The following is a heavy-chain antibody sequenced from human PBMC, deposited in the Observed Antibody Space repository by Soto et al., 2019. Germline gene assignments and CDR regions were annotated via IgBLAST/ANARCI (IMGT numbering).Heavy chain of an antibody. CDR2: IIPIFGTA. V-gene: IGHV1-69*01. CDR1: GGTFSSYA. CDR3: ARGGQWLVLAGRDV. Sequence: QVQLVQSGAEVKKPESSVKVSCKASGGTFSSYAISWVRQAPGQGLEWMGGIIPIFGTANYAQKFQGRVTITADEYTRTAYKELSCLRAEEAAVYYCARGGQWLVLAGRDVWGQGTTVTVSS. D-gene: IGHD6-19*01. J-gene: IGHJ6*02.